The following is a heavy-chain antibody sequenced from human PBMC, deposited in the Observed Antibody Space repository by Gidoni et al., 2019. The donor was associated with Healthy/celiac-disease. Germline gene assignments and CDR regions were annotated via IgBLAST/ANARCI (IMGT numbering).Heavy chain of an antibody. CDR2: INSDGSST. J-gene: IGHJ6*02. CDR1: GFTFSSYW. V-gene: IGHV3-74*01. Sequence: EVQLVESGGGLVQPGGSLRLSCAASGFTFSSYWMHWVRQAPGKGLVWVSRINSDGSSTSYADSVKGRFTISRDNAKNTLYLQMNSLRAEDTAVYYCARDGIAARPPKYYYYYGMDVWGQGTTVTVSS. CDR3: ARDGIAARPPKYYYYYGMDV. D-gene: IGHD6-6*01.